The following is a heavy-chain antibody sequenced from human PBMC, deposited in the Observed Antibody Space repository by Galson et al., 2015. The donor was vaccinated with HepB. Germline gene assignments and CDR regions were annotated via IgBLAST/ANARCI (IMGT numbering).Heavy chain of an antibody. D-gene: IGHD6-13*01. CDR2: FDPEDGET. Sequence: SCKVSGYTLTELSMHWVRQAPGKGLEWMGGFDPEDGETIYAQKFQGRVTMTEDTSTDTAYMELSSLRSEDTAVYYCATDYKVFFLKSGSWDWGQGTLVTVSS. CDR3: ATDYKVFFLKSGSWD. V-gene: IGHV1-24*01. J-gene: IGHJ4*02. CDR1: GYTLTELS.